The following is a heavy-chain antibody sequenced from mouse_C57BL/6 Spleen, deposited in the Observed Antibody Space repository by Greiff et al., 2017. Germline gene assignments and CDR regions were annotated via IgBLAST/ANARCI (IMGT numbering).Heavy chain of an antibody. CDR3: ARSRDYYGSSYYFDC. CDR2: IYPGDGDT. V-gene: IGHV1-80*01. D-gene: IGHD1-1*01. J-gene: IGHJ2*01. Sequence: VQLQQSGAELVKPGASVKISCKASGYAFSSYWMNWVKQRPGKGLEWIGQIYPGDGDTNYNGKFKGKATLTADKSSSTAYMQLSSLTSEDTAVYFCARSRDYYGSSYYFDCWGQGTTLTVSS. CDR1: GYAFSSYW.